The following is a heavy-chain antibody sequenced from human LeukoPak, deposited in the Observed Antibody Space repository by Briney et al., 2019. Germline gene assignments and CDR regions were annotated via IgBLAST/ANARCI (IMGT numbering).Heavy chain of an antibody. D-gene: IGHD2/OR15-2a*01. Sequence: PSQTLSLTRTVSGSSISSGEYYWSWIRQPPGKGLEWIGYFSYTGSTYYNPSVKSRVSISVDTPKNQFSLKLTSVTAADTAVYYCARALNGYFYAFDSWGQGTLVTVSS. CDR1: GSSISSGEYY. V-gene: IGHV4-30-4*01. J-gene: IGHJ4*02. CDR2: FSYTGST. CDR3: ARALNGYFYAFDS.